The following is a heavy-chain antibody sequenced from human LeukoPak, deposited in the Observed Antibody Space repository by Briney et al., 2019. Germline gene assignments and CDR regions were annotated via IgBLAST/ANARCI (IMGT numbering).Heavy chain of an antibody. Sequence: GGSLRLSCAASGFTFSSYWMSWVRQAPGKGLEWVANIKQDGSEKYYVDSVKGRFTISRDNAKNSLYLQMNSLRAEDTAVYYCAREGVQSIAVAGTFDYWGQGTLVTVSS. CDR3: AREGVQSIAVAGTFDY. J-gene: IGHJ4*02. CDR2: IKQDGSEK. CDR1: GFTFSSYW. D-gene: IGHD6-19*01. V-gene: IGHV3-7*01.